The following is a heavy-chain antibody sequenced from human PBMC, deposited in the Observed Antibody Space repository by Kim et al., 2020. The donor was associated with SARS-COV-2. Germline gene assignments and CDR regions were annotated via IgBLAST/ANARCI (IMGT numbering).Heavy chain of an antibody. CDR3: ARIDSIWFGGTVDY. J-gene: IGHJ4*02. CDR1: GFPFSSYW. Sequence: GGSLRLSCAATGFPFSSYWMSWVRQAPGKGLEWVANIKQDGSEKYYVDSVKGRFTISRDNAKNTLYLQMNSLRAEDTAVYYCARIDSIWFGGTVDYWGQGTLVTVSS. CDR2: IKQDGSEK. D-gene: IGHD3-10*01. V-gene: IGHV3-7*03.